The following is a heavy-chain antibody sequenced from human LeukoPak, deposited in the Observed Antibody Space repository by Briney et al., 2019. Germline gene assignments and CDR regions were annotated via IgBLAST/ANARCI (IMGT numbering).Heavy chain of an antibody. J-gene: IGHJ3*02. D-gene: IGHD3-10*01. Sequence: SETLSLTCAVYGGSFSGYYWSWVRQPPGKGLEWIGEINHSGSTNYNPSPKRRATTSVDTSKNQFSRKLSSVTAADTAVYSWAKLGLPTMVRGVKRQAFDIWGQGTMVTVSS. CDR1: GGSFSGYY. CDR2: INHSGST. CDR3: AKLGLPTMVRGVKRQAFDI. V-gene: IGHV4-34*01.